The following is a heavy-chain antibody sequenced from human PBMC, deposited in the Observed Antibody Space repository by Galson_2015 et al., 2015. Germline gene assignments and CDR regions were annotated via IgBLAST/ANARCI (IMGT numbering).Heavy chain of an antibody. D-gene: IGHD2-15*01. Sequence: SLRLSCAASGFTFKSYGMTWVRQAPGKGLEWVSVISDSGSSTYYSNFVKGRFTISRDSSKSTLYLQMNSLRAEDTAVYYCARRYCSGGDCYNCFDYWGQGILVTISS. CDR3: ARRYCSGGDCYNCFDY. J-gene: IGHJ4*02. V-gene: IGHV3-23*01. CDR2: ISDSGSST. CDR1: GFTFKSYG.